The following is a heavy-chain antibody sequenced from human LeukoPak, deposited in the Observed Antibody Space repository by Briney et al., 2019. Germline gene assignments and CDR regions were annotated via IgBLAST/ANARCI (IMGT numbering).Heavy chain of an antibody. D-gene: IGHD3-22*01. Sequence: PGGSLSLSCAASGFPVSSNYMSWVRQAPGKGLEWVSVIYSGGSTYYADSVKGRFTISRDNSKNTLYLQMNSLRAEDTAVYYCARKEYDSSGYYLFDYWGQGTLVTVSS. CDR3: ARKEYDSSGYYLFDY. CDR2: IYSGGST. V-gene: IGHV3-53*01. CDR1: GFPVSSNY. J-gene: IGHJ4*02.